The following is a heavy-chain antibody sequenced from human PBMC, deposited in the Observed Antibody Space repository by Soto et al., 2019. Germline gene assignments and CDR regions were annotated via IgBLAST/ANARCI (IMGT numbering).Heavy chain of an antibody. CDR3: ARTTNTGNDY. Sequence: SGPTLVNPTQTLTLTCTFSGFSLTSNEMRVTWIRQPPGKALEWLARIDWDGEKFYSSSLRTRLTISKDSSKNQVVLTMTNMDPVDTATYYCARTTNTGNDYSGQGTMVTV. CDR1: GFSLTSNEMR. D-gene: IGHD5-12*01. CDR2: IDWDGEK. V-gene: IGHV2-70*04. J-gene: IGHJ4*02.